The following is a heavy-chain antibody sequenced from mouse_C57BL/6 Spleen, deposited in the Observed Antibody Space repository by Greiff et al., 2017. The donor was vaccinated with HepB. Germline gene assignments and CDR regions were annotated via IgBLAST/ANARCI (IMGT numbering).Heavy chain of an antibody. CDR1: GYTFTDYN. V-gene: IGHV1-18*01. D-gene: IGHD2-3*01. Sequence: EVQVVESGPELVKPGASVKIPCKASGYTFTDYNMDWVKQSHGKSLEWIGDINPNNGGTIYNQKFKGKATLTVDKSSSTAYMELRSLTSEDTAVYYCARGWLLKEDAMDYWGQGTSVTVSS. CDR2: INPNNGGT. J-gene: IGHJ4*01. CDR3: ARGWLLKEDAMDY.